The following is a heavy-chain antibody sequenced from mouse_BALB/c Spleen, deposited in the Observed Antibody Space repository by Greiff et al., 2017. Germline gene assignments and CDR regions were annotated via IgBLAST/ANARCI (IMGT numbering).Heavy chain of an antibody. J-gene: IGHJ2*01. CDR1: GFTFSSYA. CDR2: ISSGGSYT. Sequence: EVKLQESGGGLVKPGGSLKLSCAASGFTFSSYAMSWVRQSPEKRLEWVAEISSGGSYTYYPDTVTGRFTISRDNAKNTLYLEMSSLRSEDTAMYYCARERNYSFDYWGQGTTLTVSS. CDR3: ARERNYSFDY. V-gene: IGHV5-9-4*01.